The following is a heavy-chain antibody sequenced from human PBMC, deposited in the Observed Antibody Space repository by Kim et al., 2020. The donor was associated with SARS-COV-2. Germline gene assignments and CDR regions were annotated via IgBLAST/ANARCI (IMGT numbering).Heavy chain of an antibody. CDR2: INPSGGST. CDR3: ARVLMVTTGGWSWSGSYYFDY. CDR1: GYTFTSYY. J-gene: IGHJ4*02. D-gene: IGHD4-17*01. Sequence: ASVKVSCKASGYTFTSYYMHWVRQAPGQGLEWMGIINPSGGSTSYAQKFQGRVTMTRDTSTSTVYMELSSLRSEDTAVYYCARVLMVTTGGWSWSGSYYFDYWGQGTLVTVSS. V-gene: IGHV1-46*01.